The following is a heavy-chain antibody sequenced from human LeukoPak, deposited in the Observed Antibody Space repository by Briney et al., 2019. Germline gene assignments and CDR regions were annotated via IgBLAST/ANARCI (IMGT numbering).Heavy chain of an antibody. CDR2: IYSGGST. D-gene: IGHD3-10*01. J-gene: IGHJ4*02. V-gene: IGHV3-66*01. CDR3: ASGAEYYYGSGSPLDY. Sequence: PSETLSLTCAVYGGSFSGYYWSWVRQAPGKGLEWVSVIYSGGSTYYADSVKGRFTISRDNSKNTLYFQMNSLRAEDTAVYYCASGAEYYYGSGSPLDYWGQGTPVTVSS. CDR1: GGSFSGYY.